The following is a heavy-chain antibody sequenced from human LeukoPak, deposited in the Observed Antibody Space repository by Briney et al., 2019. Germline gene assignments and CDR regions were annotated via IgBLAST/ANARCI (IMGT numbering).Heavy chain of an antibody. D-gene: IGHD3-22*01. CDR2: INRSGRK. CDR1: GGSFSGYY. Sequence: SETLSLTCAVYGGSFSGYYWSWLRQPPGKGLEWVGEINRSGRKNYNPSLKSRVTIPVNKSKNQSSLKLRYVTAADTAVYYCARGVLDDSSGTEYFQYWGQGTRVTVSS. CDR3: ARGVLDDSSGTEYFQY. V-gene: IGHV4-34*01. J-gene: IGHJ1*01.